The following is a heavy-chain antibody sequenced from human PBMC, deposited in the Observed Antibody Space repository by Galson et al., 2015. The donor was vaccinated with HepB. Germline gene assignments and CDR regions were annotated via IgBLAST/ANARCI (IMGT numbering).Heavy chain of an antibody. CDR2: INAGNGNT. J-gene: IGHJ5*02. CDR1: GSTFTSYA. Sequence: SAKVSCKASGSTFTSYAMHWVRQAPGQRLEWMGWINAGNGNTKYSQKFQGRVTITRDTSASTAYMELSSLRSEDTAVYYCARGGPYGANWFDPWGQGTLVTVSS. D-gene: IGHD4-17*01. V-gene: IGHV1-3*01. CDR3: ARGGPYGANWFDP.